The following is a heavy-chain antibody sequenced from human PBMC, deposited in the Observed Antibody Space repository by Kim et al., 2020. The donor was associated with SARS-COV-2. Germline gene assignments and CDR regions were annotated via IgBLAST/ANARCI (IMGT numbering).Heavy chain of an antibody. CDR3: ARKGDYYDSSGYYFDAFDI. J-gene: IGHJ3*02. D-gene: IGHD3-22*01. V-gene: IGHV3-11*03. Sequence: GRVTISRDNAKNTLYLQMNSLRAEDTAVYYCARKGDYYDSSGYYFDAFDIWGQGTMVTVSS.